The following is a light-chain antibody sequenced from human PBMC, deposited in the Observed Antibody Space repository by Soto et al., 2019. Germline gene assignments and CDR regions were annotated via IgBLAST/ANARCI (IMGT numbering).Light chain of an antibody. CDR1: SSDVGGFNY. V-gene: IGLV2-11*01. CDR3: CSYAGSYTVV. Sequence: QSVLTQPRSVSGSPGQSVTISCTGTSSDVGGFNYVSWYQQHPGKAPKLMIYDVSQRPSGVPDRFSGSKSGNTASLTISGLQAEDEAYYYCCSYAGSYTVVFGGGIKLTVL. CDR2: DVS. J-gene: IGLJ2*01.